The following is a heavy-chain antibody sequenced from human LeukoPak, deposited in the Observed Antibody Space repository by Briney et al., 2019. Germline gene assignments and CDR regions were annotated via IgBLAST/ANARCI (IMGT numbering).Heavy chain of an antibody. J-gene: IGHJ4*02. CDR1: VFTFRSHG. CDR3: ARSDSIGSVDY. Sequence: GGCLRLSRVASVFTFRSHGLHCVRQAPGKGLEWVAHINQQGRDKRYVDSVKGRFTIARDNTDNSLSLQMNSLRVEDTAVYYCARSDSIGSVDYWGQGTLITVSS. V-gene: IGHV3-7*01. D-gene: IGHD2-21*01. CDR2: INQQGRDK.